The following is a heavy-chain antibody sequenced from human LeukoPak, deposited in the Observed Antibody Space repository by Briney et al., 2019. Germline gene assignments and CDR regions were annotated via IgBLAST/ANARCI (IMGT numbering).Heavy chain of an antibody. CDR3: AKDLTPGGRYFHWLLYFGAFDI. CDR2: ISVSGGST. D-gene: IGHD3-9*01. Sequence: PGGALILSCAASGFTFSSYALSLVRQAPGKGPEVDSAISVSGGSTYYADSGMGRFTNYRDNSQSTLYLQMSSLREEDTAVYYCAKDLTPGGRYFHWLLYFGAFDIWGQGTMVTVSS. CDR1: GFTFSSYA. V-gene: IGHV3-23*01. J-gene: IGHJ3*02.